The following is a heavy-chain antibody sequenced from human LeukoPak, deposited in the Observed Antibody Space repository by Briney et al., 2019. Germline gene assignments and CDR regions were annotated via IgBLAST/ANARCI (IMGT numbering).Heavy chain of an antibody. D-gene: IGHD3-22*01. CDR3: AVMHRYYDGSGYWVQ. CDR2: VSTSGGTT. J-gene: IGHJ4*02. V-gene: IGHV3-23*01. Sequence: GGSLRLSCAASGFTFGSYAMSWVRQAPGKGLEWVSGVSTSGGTTSYAESVKGRFTVSRDNPRNTLYMEMNSLRDEDTAVYYCAVMHRYYDGSGYWVQWGQGTLVTVSS. CDR1: GFTFGSYA.